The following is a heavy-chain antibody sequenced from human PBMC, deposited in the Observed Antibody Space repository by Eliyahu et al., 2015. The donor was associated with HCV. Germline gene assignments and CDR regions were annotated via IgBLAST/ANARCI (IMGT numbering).Heavy chain of an antibody. CDR1: GFTFSSYW. D-gene: IGHD3-16*01. V-gene: IGHV3-74*01. CDR3: VRGGGSVPEMGD. CDR2: XSRGDEVST. J-gene: IGHJ4*02. Sequence: EVQLVESGGGXVQPGGSLRLSCXASGFTFSSYWMHWVRQVPXKGLMWVSRXSRGDEVSTSYADSVRGRFTISRDNAKNTLYLHMSSLRVEDTAVYYCVRGGGSVPEMGDWGQGTLVTVSS.